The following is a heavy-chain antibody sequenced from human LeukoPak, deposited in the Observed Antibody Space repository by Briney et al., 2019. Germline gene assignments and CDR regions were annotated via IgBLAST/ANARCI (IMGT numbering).Heavy chain of an antibody. V-gene: IGHV1-69*13. J-gene: IGHJ4*02. CDR1: GGTFSSYA. CDR2: IIPIFGTA. CDR3: ARDADIVATHFDY. Sequence: ASVKVSCKASGGTFSSYAISWVRQAPGQGLEWMGGIIPIFGTANHAQKFQGRVTITADESTSTAYMELSSLRSEDTAVYYCARDADIVATHFDYWGQGTLVTVSS. D-gene: IGHD5-12*01.